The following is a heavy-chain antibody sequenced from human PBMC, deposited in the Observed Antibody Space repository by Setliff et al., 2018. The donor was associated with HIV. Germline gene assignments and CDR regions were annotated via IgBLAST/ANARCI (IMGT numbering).Heavy chain of an antibody. CDR3: ARGPPPSGMDV. CDR1: GCSISSSSYY. V-gene: IGHV4-39*07. CDR2: IYYSWSA. J-gene: IGHJ6*04. Sequence: SETLSLTCTVSGCSISSSSYYWGWIRQPPGKGLEWIGSIYYSWSAYYNPSLKSRITISVDTSKNQFSLKLSSVTAADTAVYYCARGPPPSGMDVWGKGTSVTVS.